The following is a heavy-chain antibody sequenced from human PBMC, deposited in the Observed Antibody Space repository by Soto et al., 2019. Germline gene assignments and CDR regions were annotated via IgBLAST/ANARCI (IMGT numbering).Heavy chain of an antibody. J-gene: IGHJ6*02. Sequence: ASVKVSCKASGYTFTSYGISWVRQAPGQGLEWMGWISAYNGNTNYAQKLQGRVTMTTDTSTSTAYMELRSLRSDDTAVYYCARYDILTGYYTYLSDYYYGMDVWGQGTKVTVSS. D-gene: IGHD3-9*01. V-gene: IGHV1-18*01. CDR3: ARYDILTGYYTYLSDYYYGMDV. CDR1: GYTFTSYG. CDR2: ISAYNGNT.